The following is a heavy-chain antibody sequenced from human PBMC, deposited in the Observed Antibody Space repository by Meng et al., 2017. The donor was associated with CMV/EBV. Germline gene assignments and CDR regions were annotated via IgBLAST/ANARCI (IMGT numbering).Heavy chain of an antibody. Sequence: LSLTCAASGFTFSSYSMNWVRQAPGKGLEWVSSISSSSSYIYYADSVKGRFTISRDNAKNSLYLQMNSLRAEDTAVYYCARDRGFGELGGYYYYGTDVWGQGTTVTVSS. V-gene: IGHV3-21*01. CDR3: ARDRGFGELGGYYYYGTDV. J-gene: IGHJ6*02. CDR1: GFTFSSYS. D-gene: IGHD3-10*01. CDR2: ISSSSSYI.